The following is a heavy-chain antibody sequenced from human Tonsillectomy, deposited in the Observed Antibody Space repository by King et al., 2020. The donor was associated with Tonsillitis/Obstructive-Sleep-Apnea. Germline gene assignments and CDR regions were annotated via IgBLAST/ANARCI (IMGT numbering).Heavy chain of an antibody. Sequence: VPLVESGGGLVQPGGSLKLSCAASGFTFSGSAMHWVRPASGKGLEWVGRIRSKANSYATAYAASVKGRFTISRDDSKNTAYLQMNSLKTEDTAVYYCTRRKTDDSSGYYYGWGQGTLVTVSS. D-gene: IGHD3-22*01. J-gene: IGHJ4*02. CDR1: GFTFSGSA. V-gene: IGHV3-73*02. CDR3: TRRKTDDSSGYYYG. CDR2: IRSKANSYAT.